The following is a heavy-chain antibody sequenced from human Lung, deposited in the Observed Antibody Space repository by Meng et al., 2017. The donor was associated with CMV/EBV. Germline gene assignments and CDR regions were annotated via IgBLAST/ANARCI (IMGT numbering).Heavy chain of an antibody. CDR1: GFSLSNARMG. V-gene: IGHV2-26*01. CDR3: ARGLADYDFWSGYYNYYGMDV. J-gene: IGHJ6*02. Sequence: SGPXLVKPTETLTLTCTVSGFSLSNARMGVSWIRQPPGKALEWLAHIFSNDEKSYSTSLKSRLTISKDTSKSQVVLTMTNMDPVDTATYYCARGLADYDFWSGYYNYYGMDVXGQGXTVTVSS. CDR2: IFSNDEK. D-gene: IGHD3-3*01.